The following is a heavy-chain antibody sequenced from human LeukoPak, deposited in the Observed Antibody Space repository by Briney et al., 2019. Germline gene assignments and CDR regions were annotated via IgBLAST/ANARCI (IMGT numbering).Heavy chain of an antibody. CDR1: GFISDTYG. V-gene: IGHV3-33*01. CDR2: IWYDGGKK. D-gene: IGHD2-15*01. CDR3: ARGYCIGPACDLDY. J-gene: IGHJ4*02. Sequence: SGGSLRLSCAASGFISDTYGKHWVRQAPGKGLEWVAVIWYDGGKKYYADSVKGRFTISRDNSKNTLYLQMNSLRAEDTAVYYCARGYCIGPACDLDYWGQRSLVTVSS.